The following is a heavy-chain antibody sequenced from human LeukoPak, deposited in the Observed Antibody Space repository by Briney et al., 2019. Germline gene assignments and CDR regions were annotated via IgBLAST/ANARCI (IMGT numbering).Heavy chain of an antibody. V-gene: IGHV6-1*01. J-gene: IGHJ6*02. Sequence: SQTLSLTCAISGDSVSSNSAAWNWTRQSPSRGLEWLVRTYYRSKWYNDYAVSVKSRITINPDTSKNQFSLQLNSVTPEDTAVYYCARVVVVAATRSSYYYGMDVWGQGTTVTVSS. CDR2: TYYRSKWYN. CDR3: ARVVVVAATRSSYYYGMDV. CDR1: GDSVSSNSAA. D-gene: IGHD2-15*01.